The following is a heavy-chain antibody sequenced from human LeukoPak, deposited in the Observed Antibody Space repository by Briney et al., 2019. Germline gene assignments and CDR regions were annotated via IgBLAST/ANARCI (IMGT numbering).Heavy chain of an antibody. V-gene: IGHV4-34*01. CDR1: GGSFSGYY. CDR2: INHSGST. Sequence: SETLSLTCAVYGGSFSGYYWSWIRQPPGKGLEWIGEINHSGSTNYNPSLKSRVTISVDTSKNQFSLKLSSVTAADTAVYYCARGGTAYYDILTGYYPNSFYYGVDVWGQGTTVTVSS. J-gene: IGHJ6*02. D-gene: IGHD3-9*01. CDR3: ARGGTAYYDILTGYYPNSFYYGVDV.